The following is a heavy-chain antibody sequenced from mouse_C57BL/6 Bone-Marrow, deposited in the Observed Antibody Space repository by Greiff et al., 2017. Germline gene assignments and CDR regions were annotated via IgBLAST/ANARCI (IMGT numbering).Heavy chain of an antibody. V-gene: IGHV1-64*01. CDR3: AKSYDYDDYTMDY. CDR2: MHPNGGSP. CDR1: GYTFTNYW. Sequence: VKLMESGAELVKPGASVKLSCKASGYTFTNYWMHWVKQRPGQGLEWIGMMHPNGGSPDSNEKFKSEATLSVDNSSRTAYMELSSLTSEDSAVYYCAKSYDYDDYTMDYWGQGTSVTVSS. J-gene: IGHJ4*01. D-gene: IGHD2-4*01.